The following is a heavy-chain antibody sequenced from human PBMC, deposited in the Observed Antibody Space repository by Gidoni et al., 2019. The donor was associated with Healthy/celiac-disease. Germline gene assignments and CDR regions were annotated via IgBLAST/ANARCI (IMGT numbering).Heavy chain of an antibody. CDR3: AKDYYYYDSSGYSTPNQFDY. CDR1: GFTFSSYA. D-gene: IGHD3-22*01. CDR2: ISGSGGST. V-gene: IGHV3-23*01. Sequence: EVQLLESGGGLVQPGGSLRLSGAASGFTFSSYAILWVRRAPGKGLEWVSAISGSGGSTYYADSVKGRFTISRDNSKNTLYLQMNSLRAEDTAVYYCAKDYYYYDSSGYSTPNQFDYWGQGTLVTVSS. J-gene: IGHJ4*02.